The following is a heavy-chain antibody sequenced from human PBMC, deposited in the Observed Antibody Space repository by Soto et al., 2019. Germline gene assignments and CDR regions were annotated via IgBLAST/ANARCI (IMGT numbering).Heavy chain of an antibody. CDR1: GGSFSGYY. Sequence: QVQLQQWGAGLLKPSETLSLTCAVYGGSFSGYYWSWIRQPPGKGLEWIGEINQRGSTNYNPSLKSRVTISVVTSKNQFSLKLNSVTAADTAVYYCARDSRVKIPAPSGRDYYYHGHDVWGHWTAVTV. V-gene: IGHV4-34*01. J-gene: IGHJ6*02. CDR3: ARDSRVKIPAPSGRDYYYHGHDV. CDR2: INQRGST. D-gene: IGHD6-25*01.